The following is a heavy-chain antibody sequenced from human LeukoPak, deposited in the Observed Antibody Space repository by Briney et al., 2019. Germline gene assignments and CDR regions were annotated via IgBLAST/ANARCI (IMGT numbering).Heavy chain of an antibody. Sequence: PGGSLRLSCAASGFTFSSYAMHWVRQAPGKGLEWVAVISYDGSNKYYADSVKGRFTISRDNSKNTLYLQMNSLRAEDTAVYYCARGEGSSWYYFDYWGQGTTVTVSS. V-gene: IGHV3-30*01. J-gene: IGHJ4*03. CDR1: GFTFSSYA. D-gene: IGHD6-13*01. CDR2: ISYDGSNK. CDR3: ARGEGSSWYYFDY.